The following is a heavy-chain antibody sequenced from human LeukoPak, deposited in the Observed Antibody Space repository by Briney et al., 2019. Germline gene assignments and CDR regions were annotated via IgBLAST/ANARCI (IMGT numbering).Heavy chain of an antibody. CDR3: ARVAGGHYDFWSGYYSAFDI. CDR2: INHSGST. CDR1: GGSFSGYY. D-gene: IGHD3-3*01. J-gene: IGHJ3*02. Sequence: KASETLSLTCAVYGGSFSGYYWSWIRQPPGKGLEWIGEINHSGSTNYNPSLKSRVTISVDTSKNQFSLKLSSVTPADTAVYYCARVAGGHYDFWSGYYSAFDIWGQGTMVTVSS. V-gene: IGHV4-34*01.